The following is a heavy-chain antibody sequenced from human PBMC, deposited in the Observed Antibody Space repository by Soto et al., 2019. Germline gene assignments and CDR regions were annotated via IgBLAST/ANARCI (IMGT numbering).Heavy chain of an antibody. CDR3: ARTKYSAYDWFDP. J-gene: IGHJ5*02. CDR2: IYFSGGS. V-gene: IGHV4-59*01. D-gene: IGHD5-12*01. Sequence: SEALSLTCTVSGGSITSSYWSWIRQPPGKGLEWIGYIYFSGGSKYNPSLKGRVTISEDTSKNQFSLKLTSVTAADTAMYYCARTKYSAYDWFDPWGQGTLVTVSS. CDR1: GGSITSSY.